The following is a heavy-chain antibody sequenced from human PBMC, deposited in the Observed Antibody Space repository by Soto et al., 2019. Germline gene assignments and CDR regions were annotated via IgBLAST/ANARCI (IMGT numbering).Heavy chain of an antibody. J-gene: IGHJ6*02. D-gene: IGHD3-22*01. V-gene: IGHV3-23*01. CDR2: ISGSGGST. CDR3: AKDTSTYYYDSSGIFLMDV. CDR1: GFTFSSYA. Sequence: PGGSLRLSCAASGFTFSSYAVSWVRQAPGKGLEWVSAISGSGGSTYYADSVKGRFTISRDNSKNTLYLQMNSLRAEDTAVYYCAKDTSTYYYDSSGIFLMDVWGQGTTVTVSS.